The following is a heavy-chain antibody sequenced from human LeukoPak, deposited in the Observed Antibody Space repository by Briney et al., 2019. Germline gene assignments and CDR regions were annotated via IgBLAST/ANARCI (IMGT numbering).Heavy chain of an antibody. J-gene: IGHJ4*02. V-gene: IGHV3-20*04. CDR3: ARDSSSWEEFDY. Sequence: GGSLRLSCAASGLTFDDYGMSWVRQAPGKGLEWVSGINWNGGSTGYADSVKGRFTISRDNAKNSLYLQMNSLRAEDTALYYCARDSSSWEEFDYWGQGTLVTVSS. CDR1: GLTFDDYG. CDR2: INWNGGST. D-gene: IGHD6-13*01.